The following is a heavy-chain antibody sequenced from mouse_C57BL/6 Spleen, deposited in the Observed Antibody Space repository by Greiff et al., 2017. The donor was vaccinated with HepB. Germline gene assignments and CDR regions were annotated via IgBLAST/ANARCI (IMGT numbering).Heavy chain of an antibody. CDR3: ARDYYDYLYYFDY. CDR1: GYAFSSSW. J-gene: IGHJ2*01. D-gene: IGHD2-4*01. Sequence: QVHVKQSGPELVKPGASVKISCKASGYAFSSSWMNWVKQRPGKGLEWIGRIYPGDGDTNYNGKFKGKATLTADKSSSTAYMQLSSLTSEDSAVYFCARDYYDYLYYFDYWGQGTTLTVSS. V-gene: IGHV1-82*01. CDR2: IYPGDGDT.